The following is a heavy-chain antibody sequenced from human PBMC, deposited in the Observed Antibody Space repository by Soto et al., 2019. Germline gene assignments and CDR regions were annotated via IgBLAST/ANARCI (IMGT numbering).Heavy chain of an antibody. Sequence: LRLSCAASRFTFRSYSMHFVRQAPGKGLEWVAVIWRDGSEKSYGASVKGLFTISRDNFKNTVSLQRHSLRVQDTAIYYCVKDPSPTTRPTADNWFDSWGLGTLVTVSS. D-gene: IGHD4-4*01. CDR2: IWRDGSEK. V-gene: IGHV3-33*06. CDR3: VKDPSPTTRPTADNWFDS. CDR1: RFTFRSYS. J-gene: IGHJ5*01.